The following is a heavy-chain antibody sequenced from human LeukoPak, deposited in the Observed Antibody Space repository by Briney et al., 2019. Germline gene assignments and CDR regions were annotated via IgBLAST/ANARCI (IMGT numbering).Heavy chain of an antibody. CDR1: GFAFSSYA. Sequence: GGSLRLSCAASGFAFSSYAMSWVRQAPGKGLEWVSGITGSGGSTYYADSVKGRFTISRDNSKNTLYLQMNSLRAEDTAIYYCARDERLLSFLKWGQGTLVTVSS. D-gene: IGHD3-3*01. J-gene: IGHJ4*02. V-gene: IGHV3-23*01. CDR3: ARDERLLSFLK. CDR2: ITGSGGST.